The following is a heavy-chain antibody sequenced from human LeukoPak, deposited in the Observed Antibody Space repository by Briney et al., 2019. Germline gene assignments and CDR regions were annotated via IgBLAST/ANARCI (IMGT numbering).Heavy chain of an antibody. V-gene: IGHV3-21*01. Sequence: PMGSLSFSCADSSFTFISDIISRITLDPDNGLEWVSSISSSSSYIYYADSVKGRFTISRDNAKNSLYLQMNSLRAEDTAVYYCARDRPTYKYWGQGTLVTVSS. CDR3: ARDRPTYKY. CDR2: ISSSSSYI. D-gene: IGHD5-24*01. J-gene: IGHJ4*02. CDR1: SFTFISDI.